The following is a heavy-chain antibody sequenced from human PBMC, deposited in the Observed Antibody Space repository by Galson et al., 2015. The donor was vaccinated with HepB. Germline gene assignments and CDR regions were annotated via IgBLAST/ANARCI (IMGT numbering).Heavy chain of an antibody. CDR3: ARDMVRGLYYYYGMDV. CDR1: GFTFSSYW. D-gene: IGHD3-10*01. J-gene: IGHJ6*02. CDR2: IKQDGSEK. V-gene: IGHV3-7*03. Sequence: SLRLSCAASGFTFSSYWMSWVRQAPGKGLEWVANIKQDGSEKYYVDSVKGRFIISRDNAKNSLYLQMNSLRAEDTAVYYCARDMVRGLYYYYGMDVWGQGTTVTVSS.